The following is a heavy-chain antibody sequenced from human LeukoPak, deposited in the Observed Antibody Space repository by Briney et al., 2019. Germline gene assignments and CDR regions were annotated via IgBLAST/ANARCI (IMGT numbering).Heavy chain of an antibody. CDR2: ISSSSSPI. J-gene: IGHJ3*02. CDR1: GFTFSSYS. CDR3: AKGEGAFDI. Sequence: GGSLRLSCAASGFTFSSYSMNWVRQVPGKGLEWVSYISSSSSPIYYADSVKGRFTISRDNSKNTLYLQMNSLRAEDTAGYYCAKGEGAFDIWGQGTMVTVSS. V-gene: IGHV3-48*01.